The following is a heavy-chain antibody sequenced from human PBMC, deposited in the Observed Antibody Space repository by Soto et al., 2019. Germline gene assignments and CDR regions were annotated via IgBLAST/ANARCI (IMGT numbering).Heavy chain of an antibody. Sequence: GGSLRLSCAASGFTFSSYAMNWVRQAPGKGLEWVSGISGSGAGTYYADSVKGRFTISRDNSKNTLYLQMNSLRAEDTAVYYCAKSYSSSWYRGSDYWGQGALVTVSS. J-gene: IGHJ4*02. CDR3: AKSYSSSWYRGSDY. CDR2: ISGSGAGT. V-gene: IGHV3-23*01. CDR1: GFTFSSYA. D-gene: IGHD6-13*01.